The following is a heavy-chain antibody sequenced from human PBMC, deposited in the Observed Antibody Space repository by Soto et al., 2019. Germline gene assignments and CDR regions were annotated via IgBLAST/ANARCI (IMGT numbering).Heavy chain of an antibody. J-gene: IGHJ5*02. CDR2: ISGSGGST. CDR1: GFTFSSYA. V-gene: IGHV3-23*01. Sequence: GGSLRLSCAASGFTFSSYAMSWVRQAPGKGLEWVSSISGSGGSTYYADSVRGRFTISRDNSKNTLYLQMNSLRAEDTAVYYCAKRATFRFGELLSWGQGTLVTVSS. D-gene: IGHD3-10*01. CDR3: AKRATFRFGELLS.